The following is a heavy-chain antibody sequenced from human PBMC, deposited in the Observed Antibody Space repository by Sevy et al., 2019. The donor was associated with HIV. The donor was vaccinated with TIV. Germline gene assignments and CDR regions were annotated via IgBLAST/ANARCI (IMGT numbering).Heavy chain of an antibody. Sequence: SETLSLTCTVSGGSISSYYWNWIRQPAGKGLEWIGRVSTSGSINYNPSLKSRVTMSVETSKSQFSLKLSSVTAADTAVYYCAGAVIGTADFAYWGQGTLVTVSS. CDR1: GGSISSYY. CDR2: VSTSGSI. D-gene: IGHD2-8*02. V-gene: IGHV4-4*07. CDR3: AGAVIGTADFAY. J-gene: IGHJ4*02.